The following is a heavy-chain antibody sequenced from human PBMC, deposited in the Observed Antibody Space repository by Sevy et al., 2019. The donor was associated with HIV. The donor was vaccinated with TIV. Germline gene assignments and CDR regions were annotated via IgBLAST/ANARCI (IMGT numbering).Heavy chain of an antibody. CDR3: ARSRSNYGDYYFDY. J-gene: IGHJ4*02. V-gene: IGHV3-11*06. CDR2: ISSGSTYT. D-gene: IGHD4-17*01. CDR1: GFTLSAYY. Sequence: GGSLRLSCAASGFTLSAYYMTWIRQAPGKGLEWVSYISSGSTYTNYADSVKGRFTVSRDNAKNSLYLQMNSLRAEDTAVYYCARSRSNYGDYYFDYWGQGTLVTVSS.